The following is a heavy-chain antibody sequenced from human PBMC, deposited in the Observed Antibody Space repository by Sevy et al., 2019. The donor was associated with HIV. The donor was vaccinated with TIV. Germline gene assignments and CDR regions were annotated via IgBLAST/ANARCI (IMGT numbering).Heavy chain of an antibody. V-gene: IGHV3-23*01. CDR2: ISGSGGST. J-gene: IGHJ5*02. CDR3: AKDSTDHCTNGVCYFDP. D-gene: IGHD2-8*01. Sequence: GESLKISCAASGFTFSSYAMSWVRQAPGKGLEWVSAISGSGGSTYYADSVKGRFTISRDNSKNTLYLQMNSLRAEDTAVYYCAKDSTDHCTNGVCYFDPWGQGTLVTVSS. CDR1: GFTFSSYA.